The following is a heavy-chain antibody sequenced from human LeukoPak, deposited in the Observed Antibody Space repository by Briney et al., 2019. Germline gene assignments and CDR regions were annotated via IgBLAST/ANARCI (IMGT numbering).Heavy chain of an antibody. V-gene: IGHV4-39*02. CDR3: AREVWGPEY. CDR1: GGSMNNNNYY. CDR2: IYYSGST. J-gene: IGHJ4*02. Sequence: PSETLSLTCTVSGGSMNNNNYYWGWIRQPPGKGLEWIGTIYYSGSTYYNPSLKSRVTISVDTSENQFSLKLTSVTAADTAVYYCAREVWGPEYWGQGTLVTVSS. D-gene: IGHD1-14*01.